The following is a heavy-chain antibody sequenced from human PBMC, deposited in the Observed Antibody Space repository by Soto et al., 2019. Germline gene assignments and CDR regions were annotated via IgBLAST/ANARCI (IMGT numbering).Heavy chain of an antibody. CDR2: INHSGST. V-gene: IGHV4-34*01. D-gene: IGHD3-10*01. Sequence: PSETLSLTCAVYGGSFSGYYWSWIRQPPGKGLEWIGEINHSGSTNYNPSLKSRVTISVDTSKNQFSLKLSSVTAADTAVYYCAGNNFSYILRITLDKWLSAGWFDPWGQGTPVTVTS. CDR3: AGNNFSYILRITLDKWLSAGWFDP. J-gene: IGHJ5*02. CDR1: GGSFSGYY.